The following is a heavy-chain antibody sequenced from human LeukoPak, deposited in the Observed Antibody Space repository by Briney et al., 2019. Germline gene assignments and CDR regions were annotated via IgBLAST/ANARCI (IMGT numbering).Heavy chain of an antibody. D-gene: IGHD3-9*01. V-gene: IGHV4-59*01. Sequence: SETLSLTCTVSGGSISSYYWSWIRQPPGKGLEWIGYIYYSGSTNYNPSLKGRVTISVDTSKNQFSLKLSSVTAADTAVYYCARDQYYDILTGWYYYMDVWGKGTTVTVSS. J-gene: IGHJ6*03. CDR3: ARDQYYDILTGWYYYMDV. CDR1: GGSISSYY. CDR2: IYYSGST.